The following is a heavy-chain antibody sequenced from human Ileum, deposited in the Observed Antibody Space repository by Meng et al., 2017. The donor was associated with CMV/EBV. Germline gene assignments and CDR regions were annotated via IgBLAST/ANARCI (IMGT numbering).Heavy chain of an antibody. D-gene: IGHD5-12*01. V-gene: IGHV3-23*01. CDR2: ISGSGGST. CDR1: GFTFSSYA. Sequence: GESLKISCAASGFTFSSYAMSWVRQAPGKGLEWVSAISGSGGSTYYADSVKGRFTISRDNTKNALYLQMNSLTAADTAVYYCARGFSVARVFNNFYGMDVWGQGTTVTVSS. CDR3: ARGFSVARVFNNFYGMDV. J-gene: IGHJ6*02.